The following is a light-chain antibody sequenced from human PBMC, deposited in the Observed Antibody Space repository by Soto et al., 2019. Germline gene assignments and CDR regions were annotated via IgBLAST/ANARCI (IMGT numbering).Light chain of an antibody. CDR2: SNS. V-gene: IGLV1-47*02. Sequence: QSALTQPPSASVTPGQGVTISCSGSSSNIGSNYVSWYQQIPGTAPKLLIYSNSERPSGVPDRFSGSKSGTSASLAISGLRSEDEADYHCAAWDDSLSGWVFGTGTKVTVL. J-gene: IGLJ3*02. CDR3: AAWDDSLSGWV. CDR1: SSNIGSNY.